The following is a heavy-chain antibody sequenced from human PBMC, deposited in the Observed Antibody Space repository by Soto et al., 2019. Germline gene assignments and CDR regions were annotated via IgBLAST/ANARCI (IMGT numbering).Heavy chain of an antibody. CDR3: ARDIVVVPAANMVYYGMDV. Sequence: SVKVSCKASGGTFSSYAISWVRQAPGQGLEWMGGIIPIFGTANYAQKFQGRVTITADESTSTAYMELSSLRSDDTAVYYCARDIVVVPAANMVYYGMDVWGQGTTVTVSS. J-gene: IGHJ6*02. CDR2: IIPIFGTA. CDR1: GGTFSSYA. D-gene: IGHD2-2*01. V-gene: IGHV1-69*13.